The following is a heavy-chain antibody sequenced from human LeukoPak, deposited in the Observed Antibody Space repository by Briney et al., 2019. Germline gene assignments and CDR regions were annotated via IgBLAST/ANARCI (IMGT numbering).Heavy chain of an antibody. CDR3: ARVDYYDSSGYYDNWFDP. D-gene: IGHD3-22*01. CDR2: IYHSGST. CDR1: GYSISTGYY. V-gene: IGHV4-38-2*02. J-gene: IGHJ5*02. Sequence: PSETLSLTCTVSGYSISTGYYWGWIRQPPGKGLEWLGSIYHSGSTYYNSSLKRRVTISVDTSKNQVSLELTSVNAADTAVYYCARVDYYDSSGYYDNWFDPWGQGTLVTVSS.